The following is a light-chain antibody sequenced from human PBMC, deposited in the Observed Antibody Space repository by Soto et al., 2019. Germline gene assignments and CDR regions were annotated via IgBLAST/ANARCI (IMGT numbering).Light chain of an antibody. CDR1: QSVSSSY. V-gene: IGKV3-20*01. Sequence: EIVLTQSPGTLSLSPGESATLSCRSSQSVSSSYLAWYQQKPGLAPRLLIYGASSRATGIPDRFSGSGSGTDFTLTISRLEPEDFAVYYCQQYGSSLITFGQGTRLEIK. CDR2: GAS. J-gene: IGKJ5*01. CDR3: QQYGSSLIT.